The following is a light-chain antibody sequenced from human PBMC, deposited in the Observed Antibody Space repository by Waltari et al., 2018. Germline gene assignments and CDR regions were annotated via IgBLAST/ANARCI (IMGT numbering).Light chain of an antibody. J-gene: IGKJ4*01. CDR1: QDIKQS. Sequence: DIHMTQSPSSLSAPVGDRVTITCQASQDIKQSLNWFHQKPGTAPEVLIFDASNSQTGAPSRFSGSGSETDFTFTISSLQPEDMGTYYCQQYHSVPLTFGGGTTVEIK. CDR2: DAS. CDR3: QQYHSVPLT. V-gene: IGKV1-33*01.